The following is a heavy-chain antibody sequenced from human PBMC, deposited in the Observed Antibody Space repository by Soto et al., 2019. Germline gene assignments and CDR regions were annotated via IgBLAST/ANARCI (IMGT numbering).Heavy chain of an antibody. D-gene: IGHD6-19*01. CDR2: INPNSGST. CDR3: ARGLGVGSGLRLQH. Sequence: GASVKVSCKASGYTFTGYYMHWVRQAPGQGLEWMGWINPNSGSTNYAQKLRGRVTMTRDTSTSTVYMDLTGLRSEDTAVYYCARGLGVGSGLRLQHWGQGTLVTVS. CDR1: GYTFTGYY. J-gene: IGHJ1*01. V-gene: IGHV1-2*02.